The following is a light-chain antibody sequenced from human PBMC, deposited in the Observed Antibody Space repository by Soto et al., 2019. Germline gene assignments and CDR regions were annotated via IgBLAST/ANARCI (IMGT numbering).Light chain of an antibody. V-gene: IGKV1-39*01. Sequence: DIQMTQSPSSLSASVGDEVTITCRASHTIMTYLNWYQLKPGKPPRLLIYAASSFQSEVPSRFSGSGSGTDFTLTINILQPEDFATYSCQQSYNSPQTFGQGTKVDIK. CDR2: AAS. CDR3: QQSYNSPQT. J-gene: IGKJ1*01. CDR1: HTIMTY.